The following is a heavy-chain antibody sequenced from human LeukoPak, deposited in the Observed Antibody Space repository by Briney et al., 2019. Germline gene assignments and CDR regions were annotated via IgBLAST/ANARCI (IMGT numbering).Heavy chain of an antibody. Sequence: GGPLRLSCAASGFTFDDYAMHWVRQAPGKGLEWVSGISWNSGSIGYADSVKGRFTISRDNAKNSLYLQMNSLRAEDTALYYCAKDVTGYYYYYMDVWGKGTTVTISS. V-gene: IGHV3-9*01. CDR1: GFTFDDYA. CDR2: ISWNSGSI. CDR3: AKDVTGYYYYYMDV. J-gene: IGHJ6*03. D-gene: IGHD3-16*01.